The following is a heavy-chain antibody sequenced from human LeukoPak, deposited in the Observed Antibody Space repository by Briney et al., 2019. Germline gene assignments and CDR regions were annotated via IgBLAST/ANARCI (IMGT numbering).Heavy chain of an antibody. D-gene: IGHD3-10*01. J-gene: IGHJ4*02. Sequence: ESLKISCKGSGYSFTSYWIGWVRQMPGKGLEWMGIIYPGDSDTRYSPSFQGQVTISADKSISTAYLQWSSLKASDTAMYYCARGEAWFGELSYYFDYWGQGTLVTVSS. V-gene: IGHV5-51*01. CDR1: GYSFTSYW. CDR2: IYPGDSDT. CDR3: ARGEAWFGELSYYFDY.